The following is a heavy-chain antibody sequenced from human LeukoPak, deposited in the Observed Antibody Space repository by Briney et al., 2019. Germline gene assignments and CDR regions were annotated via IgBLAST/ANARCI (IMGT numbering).Heavy chain of an antibody. J-gene: IGHJ5*02. Sequence: PSETLSLTCTVSSGSIRSYYWSWIRQPPGKGLEWIGYIYGSGSTSFNPSLKSRVTMSVDTSKNQISLKLSFVTAADTAMYYCARSTMVNTATGWFDPWGQGTLVTVSS. CDR2: IYGSGST. V-gene: IGHV4-59*12. CDR1: SGSIRSYY. CDR3: ARSTMVNTATGWFDP. D-gene: IGHD4/OR15-4a*01.